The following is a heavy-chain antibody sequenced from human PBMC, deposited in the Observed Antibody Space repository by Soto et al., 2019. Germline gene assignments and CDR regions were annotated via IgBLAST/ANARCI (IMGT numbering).Heavy chain of an antibody. Sequence: SETLSLTCAVYGGSFSGYYWSWIRQPPGKGLEWIGEINHSGSTNYNPSLKSRVTISVDTSKNQFSLKLNSVTAADTAVYYCARAKLLGSVSYFLRIGYYFDYWGQGTLVTVSS. CDR2: INHSGST. CDR1: GGSFSGYY. V-gene: IGHV4-34*01. D-gene: IGHD3-10*01. CDR3: ARAKLLGSVSYFLRIGYYFDY. J-gene: IGHJ4*02.